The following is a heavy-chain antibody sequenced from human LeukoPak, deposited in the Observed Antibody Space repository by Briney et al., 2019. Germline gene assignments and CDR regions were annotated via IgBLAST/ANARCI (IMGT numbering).Heavy chain of an antibody. CDR2: LNGSGGST. V-gene: IGHV3-23*01. CDR1: GFTFSSYA. D-gene: IGHD7-27*01. CDR3: AKDVLTGDPFDY. J-gene: IGHJ4*02. Sequence: PGGSLRLSCAASGFTFSSYAMSWVRQAPGKGLEWVSGLNGSGGSTYYADSVKGRFTIFRDNSRNSLYLQMNSLRAEDTAVYYCAKDVLTGDPFDYWGQGTLVTVSS.